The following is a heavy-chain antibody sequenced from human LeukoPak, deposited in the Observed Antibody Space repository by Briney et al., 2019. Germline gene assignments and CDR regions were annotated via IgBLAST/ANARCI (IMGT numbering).Heavy chain of an antibody. CDR2: IYTSGST. V-gene: IGHV4-4*07. CDR1: GGSISSYY. CDR3: AREPGIAARRKGFDY. D-gene: IGHD6-6*01. Sequence: SQTLSLTCTVSGGSISSYYWSWIRQPAGKGLEWIGRIYTSGSTNYNPSLKSRVTMSVDTSKNQFSLKLSSVTAADTAVYYCAREPGIAARRKGFDYWGQGTLVTVSS. J-gene: IGHJ4*02.